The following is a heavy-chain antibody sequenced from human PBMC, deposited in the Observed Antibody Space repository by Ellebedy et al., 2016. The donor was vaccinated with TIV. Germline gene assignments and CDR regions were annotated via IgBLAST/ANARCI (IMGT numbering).Heavy chain of an antibody. CDR1: GGSISSSSSY. J-gene: IGHJ6*02. CDR2: IYYTGTT. CDR3: VRGVREVNYYGMDV. D-gene: IGHD3-10*01. V-gene: IGHV4-39*01. Sequence: MPSETLSLTCTVSGGSISSSSSYWGWILLPPGQGPEWAGTIYYTGTTYYTPSLESRVTMSVDTSRNQFFLRLTSVTATDTAVYYCVRGVREVNYYGMDVWGQGTTVTVPS.